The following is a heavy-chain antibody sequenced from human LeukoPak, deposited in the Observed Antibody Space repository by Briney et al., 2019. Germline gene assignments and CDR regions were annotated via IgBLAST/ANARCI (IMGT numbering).Heavy chain of an antibody. D-gene: IGHD4-17*01. CDR3: AKGHRPLYGDYVDFDY. Sequence: GGSLRLSCAASGFTVSNNYMSWVRQAPGKGLEWVSAISGSGGSTYYADSVKGRFTISRDNSKNTLYLQMNSLRAEDTAVYYCAKGHRPLYGDYVDFDYWGQGTLVTVSS. CDR1: GFTVSNNY. CDR2: ISGSGGST. V-gene: IGHV3-23*01. J-gene: IGHJ4*02.